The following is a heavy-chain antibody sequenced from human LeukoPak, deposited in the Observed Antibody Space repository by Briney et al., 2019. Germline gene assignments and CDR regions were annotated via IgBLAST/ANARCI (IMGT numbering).Heavy chain of an antibody. J-gene: IGHJ4*02. CDR2: ISIYSGKT. CDR1: GYTFMNYG. Sequence: ASVKVPCKASGYTFMNYGISWVRQAPVQGLEWVGWISIYSGKTYYEQKFQGRVTMTTDTSTSTVYMELRSLRSDDTAVYYCARDRGSSWPLGFDHWDQGILVTVSS. V-gene: IGHV1-18*01. CDR3: ARDRGSSWPLGFDH. D-gene: IGHD6-13*01.